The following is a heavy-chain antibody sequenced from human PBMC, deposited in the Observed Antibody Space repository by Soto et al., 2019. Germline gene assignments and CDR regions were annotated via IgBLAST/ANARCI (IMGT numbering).Heavy chain of an antibody. CDR1: GFSLTDYY. J-gene: IGHJ4*02. D-gene: IGHD3-10*01. V-gene: IGHV3-21*01. CDR2: IGSTGDFT. Sequence: EVQLVESGGGLVKPGGSLRLSCTASGFSLTDYYMNWVRQAPGKGLEWVSSIGSTGDFTSYTDSVKGRFTISRDNAKNSLYLQMTSLRAEDTAVYYCAGAYGSADYWGQGTLVTVSS. CDR3: AGAYGSADY.